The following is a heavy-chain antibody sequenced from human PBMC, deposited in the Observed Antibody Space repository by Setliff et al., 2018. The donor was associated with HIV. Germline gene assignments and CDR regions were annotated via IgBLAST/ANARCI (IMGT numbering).Heavy chain of an antibody. J-gene: IGHJ3*01. Sequence: GASVKVSCKASGGAFSDYGVSWVRQAPGEGLEWMGTIIPLLGTANYAQKFQGRLTITADEPRRIAYMQLSSLSPEDTAIFYCARDLLGPARFHPNPFDVWGQGTLVTVPS. CDR3: ARDLLGPARFHPNPFDV. CDR1: GGAFSDYG. V-gene: IGHV1-69*11. CDR2: IIPLLGTA. D-gene: IGHD3-10*02.